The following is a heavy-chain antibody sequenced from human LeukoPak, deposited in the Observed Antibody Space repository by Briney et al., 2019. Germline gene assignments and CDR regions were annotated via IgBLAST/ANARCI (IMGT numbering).Heavy chain of an antibody. Sequence: PGGSLRLSCTASGFTFSSYWMTWVRQAPGKGLEWVANIKQDGSEKYYVDSVKGRFTISRDNAKNSLYLQMNSLRAVDTAVYYCARIGATYFYDRTTDYWGQGTLVTVSS. V-gene: IGHV3-7*01. CDR3: ARIGATYFYDRTTDY. D-gene: IGHD3-22*01. CDR2: IKQDGSEK. J-gene: IGHJ4*02. CDR1: GFTFSSYW.